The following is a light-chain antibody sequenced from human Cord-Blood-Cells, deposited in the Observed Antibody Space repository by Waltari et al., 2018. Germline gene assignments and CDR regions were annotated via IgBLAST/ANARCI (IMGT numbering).Light chain of an antibody. CDR2: DAS. Sequence: DIQMTQSPSSLSASVGDRVTITCQASQDISNYLNWYQQKPGKAPKLLIYDASNLETGVPSRFSGSGSGTDFTLTISSLQPEDFATYYCQQSYSTPQTFGQGTKLEIK. V-gene: IGKV1-39*01. CDR3: QQSYSTPQT. J-gene: IGKJ2*01. CDR1: QDISNY.